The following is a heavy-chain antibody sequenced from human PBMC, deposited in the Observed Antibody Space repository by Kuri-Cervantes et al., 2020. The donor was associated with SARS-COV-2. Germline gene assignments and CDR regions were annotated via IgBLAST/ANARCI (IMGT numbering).Heavy chain of an antibody. J-gene: IGHJ4*02. CDR2: TYYRSKWYN. V-gene: IGHV6-1*01. D-gene: IGHD4-23*01. CDR1: GDSVSSNSAA. Sequence: SQTLSLTCAISGDSVSSNSAAWNWIRQSPSRGLEWLGRTYYRSKWYNDYAVSVKSRITINPDTSKNQFSLQLNSVTPEDTAVYYCAKAPRPHWDGGNSGDYWGQGTLVTVSS. CDR3: AKAPRPHWDGGNSGDY.